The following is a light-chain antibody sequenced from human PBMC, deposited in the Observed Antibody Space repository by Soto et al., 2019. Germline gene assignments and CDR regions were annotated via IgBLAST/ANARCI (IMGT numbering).Light chain of an antibody. V-gene: IGKV1-5*01. CDR2: DAS. CDR3: QQYHAFYS. Sequence: DIQMTQSPSTLSASVGDRVTITCRASQSFSTWLAWYQQKPGKAPKLLIYDASSLESGVPSRFSGSGSGTEITLTISSLQPDDFASYYCQQYHAFYSCGQGTKLEIK. CDR1: QSFSTW. J-gene: IGKJ2*03.